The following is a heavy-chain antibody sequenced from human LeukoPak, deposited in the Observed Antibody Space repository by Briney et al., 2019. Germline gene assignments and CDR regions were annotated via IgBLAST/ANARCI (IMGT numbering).Heavy chain of an antibody. Sequence: GGSLRLSCAASGFTFSSYAMSWVRQAPGKGLEWVSAISGSGGSTYYADSVKGRFTISRDNSKNTLYLQMNSLRAEDTAVYYCAKLGRSGYGSGNWFDPWGQGTLVTASS. CDR3: AKLGRSGYGSGNWFDP. J-gene: IGHJ5*02. D-gene: IGHD3-10*01. V-gene: IGHV3-23*01. CDR1: GFTFSSYA. CDR2: ISGSGGST.